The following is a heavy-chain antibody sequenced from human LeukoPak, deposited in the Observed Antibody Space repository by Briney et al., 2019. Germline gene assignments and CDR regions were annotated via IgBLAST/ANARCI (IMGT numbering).Heavy chain of an antibody. V-gene: IGHV3-33*01. D-gene: IGHD5-18*01. CDR3: ARELNVDTDTYYYYYMDV. CDR1: GFTFSSYG. J-gene: IGHJ6*03. CDR2: IWDDGSNK. Sequence: PGGSLRLSCAASGFTFSSYGMHWVRQAPGKGLGWVAVIWDDGSNKYYADSVKGRFTISRDSSKNTLYLQMTSLRAEDTAVYYCARELNVDTDTYYYYYMDVWGKGTTVTVSS.